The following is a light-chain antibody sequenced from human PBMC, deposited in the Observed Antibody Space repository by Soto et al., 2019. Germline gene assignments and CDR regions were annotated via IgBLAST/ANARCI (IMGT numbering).Light chain of an antibody. J-gene: IGLJ1*01. V-gene: IGLV2-14*04. CDR1: SSDVGGYNY. Sequence: GSPGQSITISCTGTSSDVGGYNYVSWYHQHPGKAPKLMIYDVSNRPSGVSNRFSGSKSGNTASLTISGLQAEDEADYYCSSYTSSSTPYVFGTGTKVTVL. CDR2: DVS. CDR3: SSYTSSSTPYV.